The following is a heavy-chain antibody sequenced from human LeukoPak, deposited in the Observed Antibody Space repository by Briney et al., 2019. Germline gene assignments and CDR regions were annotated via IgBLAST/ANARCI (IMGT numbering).Heavy chain of an antibody. CDR2: IYYSGSTS. CDR1: GYSISSGYY. CDR3: ARVRAVAGTPPDY. V-gene: IGHV4-38-2*02. D-gene: IGHD6-19*01. Sequence: SETLSLTCSVSGYSISSGYYWGWIRQSPGKGLEWIGSIYYSGSTSYYNPSLKGRVTISVDTSKNQFSLKMRSVTAADTAVYYCARVRAVAGTPPDYWGQGTLVTVSS. J-gene: IGHJ4*02.